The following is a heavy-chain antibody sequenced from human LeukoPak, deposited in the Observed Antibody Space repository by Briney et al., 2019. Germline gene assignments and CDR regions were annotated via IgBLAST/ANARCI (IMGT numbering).Heavy chain of an antibody. D-gene: IGHD2-15*01. CDR1: GYYFTNYW. Sequence: PGESLKISCKGSGYYFTNYWIGWIRQMPGKGLEWMGIIYSGDSDTRYSPSFQGQVTISADKSISTAYLQWSSLKASDTAMYYCVRSQAVVAAGGAPDYWGQGTTVTVSS. J-gene: IGHJ4*03. CDR3: VRSQAVVAAGGAPDY. V-gene: IGHV5-51*01. CDR2: IYSGDSDT.